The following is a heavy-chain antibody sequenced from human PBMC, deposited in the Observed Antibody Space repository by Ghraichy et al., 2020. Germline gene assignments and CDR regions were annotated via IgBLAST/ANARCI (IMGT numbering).Heavy chain of an antibody. J-gene: IGHJ4*02. D-gene: IGHD6-13*01. CDR3: ARGRKSSQQLVPLPFDY. CDR1: NGPFDGYY. CDR2: INHSGST. Sequence: SETLSLTCAVYNGPFDGYYWSWIRQPPGKGLEWIGEINHSGSTNYNPSLKSRVALSVDRLKNQFSLRLSFVTAADTAMYYCARGRKSSQQLVPLPFDYWGQGTLVTVSS. V-gene: IGHV4-34*01.